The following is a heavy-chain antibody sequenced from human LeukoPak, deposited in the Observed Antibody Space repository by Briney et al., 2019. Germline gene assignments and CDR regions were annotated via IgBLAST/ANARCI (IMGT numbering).Heavy chain of an antibody. D-gene: IGHD3-16*01. Sequence: GGSLRLSCAASGFTFSRSWMHWVRQAPGKGLLWVSRITRDGSSTTYADSVKGRFTTSRDNAKNTLYLQMDSLRDDDTAVYYCARDPGYESWGPFWGGMDVWGNGTTVIVSS. CDR3: ARDPGYESWGPFWGGMDV. V-gene: IGHV3-74*01. J-gene: IGHJ6*04. CDR2: ITRDGSST. CDR1: GFTFSRSW.